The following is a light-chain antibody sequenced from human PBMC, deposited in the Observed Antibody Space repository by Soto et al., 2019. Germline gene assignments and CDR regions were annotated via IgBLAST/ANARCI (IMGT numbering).Light chain of an antibody. J-gene: IGLJ1*01. Sequence: QSVLTQPRAVSGSPGQSVTISCTGTSSDVGGYNYVSWYQQHPGKAPKLMIYDVSKRPSGVPDRFSGSKSGNTASLTISGLQAEDEADYYCCSYAASYTLIGFGTGTKVTVL. V-gene: IGLV2-11*01. CDR2: DVS. CDR1: SSDVGGYNY. CDR3: CSYAASYTLIG.